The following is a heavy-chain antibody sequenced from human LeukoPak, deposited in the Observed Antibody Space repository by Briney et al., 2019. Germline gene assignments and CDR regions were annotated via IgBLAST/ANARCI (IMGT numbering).Heavy chain of an antibody. Sequence: ASVKVSCKASGYTFTSYGISWVRQAPGQGLEWMGWISAYNGNTNYAQKLQGRVTMTTATSTSTAYMELRSLRSDDTAVYYCARVVLAAAGSNWFDPWGQGTLVTVSS. V-gene: IGHV1-18*04. D-gene: IGHD6-13*01. CDR1: GYTFTSYG. J-gene: IGHJ5*02. CDR2: ISAYNGNT. CDR3: ARVVLAAAGSNWFDP.